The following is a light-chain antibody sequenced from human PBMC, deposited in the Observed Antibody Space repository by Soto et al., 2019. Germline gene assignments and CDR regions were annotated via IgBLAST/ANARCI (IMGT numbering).Light chain of an antibody. J-gene: IGLJ7*01. Sequence: QSALTQPASVSGSPGQSITISCTGTSSDVGGYNYVSWYQQHPGKAPILMIYDVSNRPSGVSNRFSGSKSGNTASLTISGLQAEDEADYYCSSYTSSSTSRVFGGGTQLTVL. V-gene: IGLV2-14*01. CDR2: DVS. CDR3: SSYTSSSTSRV. CDR1: SSDVGGYNY.